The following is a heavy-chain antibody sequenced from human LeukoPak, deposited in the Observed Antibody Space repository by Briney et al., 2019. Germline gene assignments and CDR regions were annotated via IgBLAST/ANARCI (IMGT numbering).Heavy chain of an antibody. V-gene: IGHV3-23*01. J-gene: IGHJ4*02. CDR2: ISGSGGRT. Sequence: GRSLRLSCAASGFTFSSYAMHWVRQAPGKGLEWVSTISGSGGRTYYADSVKGRFTISRDNSKNTLSLHMNSLRAEDTAVYYCAKVGIAVYDYVWGGDLDYWGQGTLVTVSS. CDR3: AKVGIAVYDYVWGGDLDY. D-gene: IGHD3-16*01. CDR1: GFTFSSYA.